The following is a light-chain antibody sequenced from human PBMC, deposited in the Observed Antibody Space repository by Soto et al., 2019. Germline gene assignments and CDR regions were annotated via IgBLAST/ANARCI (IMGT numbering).Light chain of an antibody. CDR1: SSDVGGYDY. CDR2: EVS. J-gene: IGLJ1*01. Sequence: QSALTQPASVSGSPGQSITISCTGTSSDVGGYDYVSWYQQHPGKAPKLFIYEVSNRPSGVSNRFSASKSGNTASLTISGLQADDEADYYCSSYTSSSTYVFGKGTKVTVL. V-gene: IGLV2-14*01. CDR3: SSYTSSSTYV.